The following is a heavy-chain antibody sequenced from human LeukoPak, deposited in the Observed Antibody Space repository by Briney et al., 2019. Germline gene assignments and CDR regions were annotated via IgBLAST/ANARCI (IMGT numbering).Heavy chain of an antibody. CDR3: AKDSLRMAVTASGPDY. CDR2: INTDGSST. D-gene: IGHD2-21*02. CDR1: GFTFSSYW. V-gene: IGHV3-74*01. J-gene: IGHJ4*02. Sequence: PGGSLRLSCAASGFTFSSYWMHWVRQAPGKGLVWVSRINTDGSSTSYADSVKGRFTISRDNAKNTLYLQMNSLRAEDTAVYYCAKDSLRMAVTASGPDYWGQGTLVTVSS.